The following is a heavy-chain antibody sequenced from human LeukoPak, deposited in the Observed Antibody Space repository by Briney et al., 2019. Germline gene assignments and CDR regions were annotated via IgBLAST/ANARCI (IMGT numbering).Heavy chain of an antibody. CDR3: ARDSKAAWFSFDY. Sequence: GGSLRLSCAASGFTVRSNYMSWVRQAPGKGLEWVSFIYAGGNTYYSDSVKGRFTISRDNSKNTLYLQMNSLRAEDTAVYYCARDSKAAWFSFDYWGQGTLVTVSS. CDR2: IYAGGNT. J-gene: IGHJ4*02. D-gene: IGHD3-10*01. CDR1: GFTVRSNY. V-gene: IGHV3-66*01.